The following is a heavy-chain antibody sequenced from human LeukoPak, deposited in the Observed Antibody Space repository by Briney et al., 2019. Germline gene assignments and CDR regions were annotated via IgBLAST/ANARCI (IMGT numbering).Heavy chain of an antibody. CDR1: GFIFRSYR. V-gene: IGHV3-21*01. CDR2: ISSSSSYI. Sequence: GGSLRLSCAASGFIFRSYRENWVRGAPGKGLEWVSSISSSSSYIYYADSVKGRFTISRDNAKNSLYLQMNSLRAEDTAVYYCARVTEAPYYFDYWGQGTLVTVSS. CDR3: ARVTEAPYYFDY. J-gene: IGHJ4*02.